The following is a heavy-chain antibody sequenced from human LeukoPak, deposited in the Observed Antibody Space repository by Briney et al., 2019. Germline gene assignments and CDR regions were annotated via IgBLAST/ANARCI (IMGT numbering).Heavy chain of an antibody. Sequence: PGGSLRLSCSSSGFTFSAYAMYWVRQAPGKGLEWVSVLYSGGSTYYADSVKGRFTISRDNSKNTLYLQMNSLRPEDTAVYYCARESVGYCSTSICPNWFDPWGQGTLVTVSS. CDR2: LYSGGST. CDR3: ARESVGYCSTSICPNWFDP. D-gene: IGHD2-2*01. V-gene: IGHV3-53*01. CDR1: GFTFSAYA. J-gene: IGHJ5*02.